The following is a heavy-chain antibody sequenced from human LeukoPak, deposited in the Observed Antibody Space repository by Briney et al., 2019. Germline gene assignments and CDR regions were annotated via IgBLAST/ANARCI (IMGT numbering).Heavy chain of an antibody. J-gene: IGHJ4*02. V-gene: IGHV3-23*01. CDR3: AKWGSSDPLDY. D-gene: IGHD6-6*01. Sequence: GGSLRLSCAASGFTSSSYAMSWVRQAPGKGLEWVSAMSAGGGSTYYADSVKGRFTISRDNSKNTLHLQMNSLRAEDTAVYYCAKWGSSDPLDYWGQGTLVTVSS. CDR1: GFTSSSYA. CDR2: MSAGGGST.